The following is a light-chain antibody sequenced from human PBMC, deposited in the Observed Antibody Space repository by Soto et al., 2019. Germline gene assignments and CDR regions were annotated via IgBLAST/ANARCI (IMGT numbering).Light chain of an antibody. CDR3: QQRSNWPS. CDR1: QSVSSY. CDR2: DAS. J-gene: IGKJ4*01. Sequence: EIVLTQSPGTLSLSPGQRATLSCRASQSVSSYLAWYQQKPGQAPRLLIYDASNRATGIPARFSGSGSGTDFTLTISSLETEDFAVYYCQQRSNWPSFGGGTKVDI. V-gene: IGKV3-11*01.